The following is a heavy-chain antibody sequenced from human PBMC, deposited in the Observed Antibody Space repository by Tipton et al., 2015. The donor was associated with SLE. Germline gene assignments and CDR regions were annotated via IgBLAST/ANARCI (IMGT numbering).Heavy chain of an antibody. CDR2: IYRSGST. D-gene: IGHD3-10*01. CDR1: GGSISSSSYY. Sequence: LRLSCTVSGGSISSSSYYWGWIRQPPGKGLEWIGSIYRSGSTYYNPSLKSRVTISVDTSKNQFSLKLSSVTAADTAVYYCARDPVTYGYFDYWGQGTLVTVSS. V-gene: IGHV4-39*07. CDR3: ARDPVTYGYFDY. J-gene: IGHJ4*02.